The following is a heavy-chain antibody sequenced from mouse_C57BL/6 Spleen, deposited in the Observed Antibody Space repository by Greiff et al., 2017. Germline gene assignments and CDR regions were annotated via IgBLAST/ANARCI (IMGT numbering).Heavy chain of an antibody. V-gene: IGHV5-16*01. CDR1: GFTFSDYY. CDR3: ARALPYYYAMDY. Sequence: EVKVVESEGGLVQPGSSMKLSCTASGFTFSDYYMAWVRQVPEKGLEWVANINYDGSSTYYLDSLKSRFIISRDNAKNILYLQMSSLKSEDTATYYCARALPYYYAMDYWGQGTSVTVSS. CDR2: INYDGSST. J-gene: IGHJ4*01.